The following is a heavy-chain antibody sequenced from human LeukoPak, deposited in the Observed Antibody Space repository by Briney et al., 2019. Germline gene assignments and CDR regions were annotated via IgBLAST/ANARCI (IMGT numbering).Heavy chain of an antibody. CDR3: AREVAASFDY. V-gene: IGHV4-61*01. CDR1: GGSVSSGSYY. D-gene: IGHD2-15*01. J-gene: IGHJ4*02. CDR2: IYYSGST. Sequence: PSETLSLTCTVSGGSVSSGSYYWSWIRQPPGKGLEWIGYIYYSGSTYYNPSLKSRVTISVDTSKNQFSLKLSSVTAADTAVYYCAREVAASFDYWGQGTLVTVSS.